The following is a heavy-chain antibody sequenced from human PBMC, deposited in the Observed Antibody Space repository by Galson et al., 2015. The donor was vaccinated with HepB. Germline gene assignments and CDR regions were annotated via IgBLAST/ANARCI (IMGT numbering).Heavy chain of an antibody. Sequence: SVKVSCKESGYTFTSYYMHWVRQAPGQGLEWMGIINPSGGSTSYAQKFQGRVTMTRDTSTSTVYMELSSLGSEDTAVYYCARDPHGSSWYFRDAWFDPWGQGSLVTVSS. CDR3: ARDPHGSSWYFRDAWFDP. J-gene: IGHJ5*02. CDR2: INPSGGST. V-gene: IGHV1-46*01. D-gene: IGHD6-13*01. CDR1: GYTFTSYY.